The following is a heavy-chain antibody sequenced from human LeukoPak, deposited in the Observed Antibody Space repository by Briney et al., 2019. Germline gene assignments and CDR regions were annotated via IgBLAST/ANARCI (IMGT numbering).Heavy chain of an antibody. J-gene: IGHJ4*02. CDR1: GFTISSFG. Sequence: QPGGSLRLSCAASGFTISSFGIHWVRQAPGKGPEWVAFTSYDGSNKLYADSMKGRITVSSDNSKNRLYLQMNSLRVEDTAVYYCARGKYKNGWYYFDYWGQGAQVTVSS. D-gene: IGHD6-19*01. CDR3: ARGKYKNGWYYFDY. V-gene: IGHV3-33*01. CDR2: TSYDGSNK.